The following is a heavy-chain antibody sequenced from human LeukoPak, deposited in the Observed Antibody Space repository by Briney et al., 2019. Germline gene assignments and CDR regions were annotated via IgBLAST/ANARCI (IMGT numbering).Heavy chain of an antibody. Sequence: GGSLRLSCAASGFTFSGSAMHWVRQASGKGLEWVGRIRSKANSYATAYGASVKGRFTISRDDSKNMAYLQMSSLKIEDTAMYYCTWYPTVAAAGSIDYWGQGTLVTVSS. D-gene: IGHD6-13*01. J-gene: IGHJ4*02. CDR1: GFTFSGSA. CDR2: IRSKANSYAT. V-gene: IGHV3-73*01. CDR3: TWYPTVAAAGSIDY.